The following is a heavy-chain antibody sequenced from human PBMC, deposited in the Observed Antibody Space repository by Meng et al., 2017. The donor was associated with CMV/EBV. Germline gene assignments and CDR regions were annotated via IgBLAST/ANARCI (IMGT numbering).Heavy chain of an antibody. CDR2: INHSGST. Sequence: QVHIQQWGEGLFKHAWSLSPACAVDGGSFRGNDWSGIRQPPGKGLDWIGEINHSGSTNYNPSLKSRVTISVDTSKNQFSLKLSSVTAADTAVYYCARGGNWFDPWGQGTLVTVSS. J-gene: IGHJ5*02. CDR3: ARGGNWFDP. CDR1: GGSFRGND. V-gene: IGHV4-34*02.